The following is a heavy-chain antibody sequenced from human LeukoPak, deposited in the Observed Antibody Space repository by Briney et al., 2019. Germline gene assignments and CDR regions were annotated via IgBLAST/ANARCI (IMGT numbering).Heavy chain of an antibody. V-gene: IGHV3-30*18. Sequence: PGGSLRLSCAASGFTFSSYGMHWVRQAPGKGLEWVAVISYDGSNKYYADSVKGRFTISRDNSKNTLYLQMNSLRAEDTAVYYCAKDEGATLDHWGQGTLVTVSS. CDR2: ISYDGSNK. D-gene: IGHD1-26*01. J-gene: IGHJ4*02. CDR3: AKDEGATLDH. CDR1: GFTFSSYG.